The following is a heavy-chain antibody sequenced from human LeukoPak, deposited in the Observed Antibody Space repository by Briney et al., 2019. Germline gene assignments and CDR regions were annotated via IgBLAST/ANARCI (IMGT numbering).Heavy chain of an antibody. CDR1: GFSLSTYW. Sequence: GGSLRLPCAASGFSLSTYWMSWVPQTPEKGLEFVANIDQGGSVRNYMDSLKGRCTISRDNAKKSLYLEINSLRADDTAVYYCARDPESSSFDLWGRGALVTVSS. J-gene: IGHJ4*02. D-gene: IGHD6-13*01. V-gene: IGHV3-7*01. CDR2: IDQGGSVR. CDR3: ARDPESSSFDL.